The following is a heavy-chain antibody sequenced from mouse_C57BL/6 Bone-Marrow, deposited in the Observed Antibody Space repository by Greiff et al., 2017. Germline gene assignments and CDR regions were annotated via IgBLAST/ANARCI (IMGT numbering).Heavy chain of an antibody. CDR1: GYTFTSYT. CDR3: ARRNYYGSSHWYCDV. Sequence: VKLMESGAELARPGASVKMSCKASGYTFTSYTMHWVKQRPGQGLEWIGYINPSSGYTKYNQKFKDKATLTADKSSSTAYMQLSSLTSEDSAVYYCARRNYYGSSHWYCDVWGTGTTVTVSS. V-gene: IGHV1-4*01. D-gene: IGHD1-1*01. J-gene: IGHJ1*03. CDR2: INPSSGYT.